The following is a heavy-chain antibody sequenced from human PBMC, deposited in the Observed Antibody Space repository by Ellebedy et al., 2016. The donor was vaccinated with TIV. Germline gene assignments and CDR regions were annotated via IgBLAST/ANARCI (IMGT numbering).Heavy chain of an antibody. CDR1: GFTISSYW. Sequence: GESLKISCAASGFTISSYWMSWVRQAPGKGLAWVANIKQDGSEIFYVDSVKGRFTISRDNPKNSLYLQMNSLRAEDTAVYYCARGLRMAALWTDAFDVWGQGTVVTVSS. J-gene: IGHJ3*01. CDR2: IKQDGSEI. CDR3: ARGLRMAALWTDAFDV. D-gene: IGHD6-13*01. V-gene: IGHV3-7*03.